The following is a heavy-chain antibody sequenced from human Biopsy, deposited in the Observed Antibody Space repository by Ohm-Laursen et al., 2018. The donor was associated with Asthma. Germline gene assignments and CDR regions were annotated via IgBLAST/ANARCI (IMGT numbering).Heavy chain of an antibody. J-gene: IGHJ6*02. CDR2: IYYTGSD. CDR3: ARGPNYHGSGRAPIGMDV. V-gene: IGHV4-61*01. CDR1: GGSVSTGSYY. Sequence: SETLSLTCTVSGGSVSTGSYYWSWIRQPPGKGLEWLGYIYYTGSDNYNPSLKSRVTISVDTSKNQFSLRLNSVTAADTAVCYCARGPNYHGSGRAPIGMDVWGQGTTVTVSS. D-gene: IGHD3-10*01.